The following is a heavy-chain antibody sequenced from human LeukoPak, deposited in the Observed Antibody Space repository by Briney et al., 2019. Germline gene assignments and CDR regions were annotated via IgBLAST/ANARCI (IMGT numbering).Heavy chain of an antibody. CDR2: IRYDGSKE. V-gene: IGHV3-30*02. J-gene: IGHJ3*02. CDR1: GFTFTTYG. D-gene: IGHD6-13*01. Sequence: GGSLRLFCAASGFTFTTYGMHWVRQAPGKGLEWVAFIRYDGSKEYFADSVKGRFTISRDNSKNTLHLQMGSLRPEDTAVYYCAKELGVAAAEEGFDMWGQGTTVTVSS. CDR3: AKELGVAAAEEGFDM.